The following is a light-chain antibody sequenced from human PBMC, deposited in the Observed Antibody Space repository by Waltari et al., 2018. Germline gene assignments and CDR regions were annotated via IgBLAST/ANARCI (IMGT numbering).Light chain of an antibody. CDR2: EDD. Sequence: VLTQPHSVSASPGKTVKISCTRSSGRISGHYVHWDQQRPGSVPTTVIYEDDQRPPGVPDRFSGSIDRSSNSASLIISGLKTEDESHYYCQSYDSSNYVVFGGGTTLTVL. CDR3: QSYDSSNYVV. J-gene: IGLJ2*01. V-gene: IGLV6-57*03. CDR1: SGRISGHY.